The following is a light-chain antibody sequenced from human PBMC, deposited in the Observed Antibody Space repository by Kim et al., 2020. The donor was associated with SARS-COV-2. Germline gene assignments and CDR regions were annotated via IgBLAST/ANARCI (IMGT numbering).Light chain of an antibody. Sequence: AIQLTQSPSSLSASVGDRVTITCRASQGISSALASYQQKPGKAPKFLIYDASSLESGVPSRFSGSGSGTDFTLTISSLQPEDFATYYCEHFKNHPITLVQGRRLEIK. CDR1: QGISSA. J-gene: IGKJ5*01. CDR3: EHFKNHPIT. CDR2: DAS. V-gene: IGKV1D-13*01.